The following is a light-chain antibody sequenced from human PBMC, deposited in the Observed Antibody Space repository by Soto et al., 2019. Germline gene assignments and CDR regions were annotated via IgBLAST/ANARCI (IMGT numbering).Light chain of an antibody. CDR1: HDFSNY. CDR3: QQLNSVPLA. Sequence: DIQLTQSPSFLSASIGDRVTITCRASHDFSNYLAWYQKKPGEAPKLLIYVASTLHSGLPSRFSGSESGTEFTLTISSLQPEDFATYYCQQLNSVPLAFGGGTKVDIK. CDR2: VAS. J-gene: IGKJ4*01. V-gene: IGKV1-9*01.